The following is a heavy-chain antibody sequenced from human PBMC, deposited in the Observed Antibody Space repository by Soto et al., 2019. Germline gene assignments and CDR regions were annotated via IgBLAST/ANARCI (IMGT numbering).Heavy chain of an antibody. D-gene: IGHD6-13*01. CDR2: LIPIFTTP. V-gene: IGHV1-69*12. Sequence: QVQLVQSGAEVKKPGSSVRVSCKASGGTFNNYAFNWVRQAPGQGLEWMGGLIPIFTTPHYAQKFQGRVTITADESTSTVYMELSNLRSEDTAIYFCARGSSSWFLAYWGQGTLVTVSS. CDR3: ARGSSSWFLAY. CDR1: GGTFNNYA. J-gene: IGHJ4*02.